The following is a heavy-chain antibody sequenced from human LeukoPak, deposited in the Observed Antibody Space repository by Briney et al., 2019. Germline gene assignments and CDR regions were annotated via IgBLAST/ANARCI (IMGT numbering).Heavy chain of an antibody. CDR3: AKDSYRVDSFTDY. Sequence: GGSLRLSCAASGFTFSSYAMSWVRQAPGKGLXWXXGISDSGGTTYYADSVKGRFTISRDNSKNTLYLQMNSLRAEDTAVYYCAKDSYRVDSFTDYWGQGTLVTVSS. CDR1: GFTFSSYA. J-gene: IGHJ4*02. V-gene: IGHV3-23*01. D-gene: IGHD5-12*01. CDR2: ISDSGGTT.